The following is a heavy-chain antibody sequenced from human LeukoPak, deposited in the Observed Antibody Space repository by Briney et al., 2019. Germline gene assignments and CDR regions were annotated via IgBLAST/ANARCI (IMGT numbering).Heavy chain of an antibody. CDR3: ATMPFYYDILTGYFDY. CDR1: RGTFSSYA. D-gene: IGHD3-9*01. Sequence: SVKVSCKASRGTFSSYAISWVRQAPGQGLEWMGGIIPIFGIANYAQKFQGRVTITADKSTSTAYMELSSLRSEDTAVYYCATMPFYYDILTGYFDYWGQGTLVTVSS. V-gene: IGHV1-69*10. CDR2: IIPIFGIA. J-gene: IGHJ4*02.